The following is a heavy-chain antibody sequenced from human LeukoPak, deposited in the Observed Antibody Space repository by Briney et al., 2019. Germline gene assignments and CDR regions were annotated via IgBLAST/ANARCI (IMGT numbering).Heavy chain of an antibody. J-gene: IGHJ6*03. Sequence: SETLSLTCTVSGGSISGSSYYWGWIRQPPGKGLEWIGSIYYSGSTYCNPSLKSRVTISVDTSKNQFSPKLSSVTAADTAVYYCARDQQYTGAVYYYYYMDVWGKGTTVTVSS. CDR1: GGSISGSSYY. CDR2: IYYSGST. CDR3: ARDQQYTGAVYYYYYMDV. D-gene: IGHD6-13*01. V-gene: IGHV4-39*07.